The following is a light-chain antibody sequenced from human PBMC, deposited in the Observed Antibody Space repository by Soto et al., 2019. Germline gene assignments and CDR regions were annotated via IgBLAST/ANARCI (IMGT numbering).Light chain of an antibody. J-gene: IGKJ4*01. CDR1: QSVSSF. CDR2: DAS. V-gene: IGKV3-11*01. Sequence: EIVLTQSPATLSLSPGERATLSCTTSQSVSSFLAWYQQKPGQAPRLLFYDASNRATGIPARFSGSGSGTDFTLTISSLEPEDFAIYYCQQRSNWLAFGGGTKVEIK. CDR3: QQRSNWLA.